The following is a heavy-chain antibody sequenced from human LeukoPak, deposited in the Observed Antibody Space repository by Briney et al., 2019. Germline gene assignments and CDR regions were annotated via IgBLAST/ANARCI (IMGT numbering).Heavy chain of an antibody. V-gene: IGHV4-59*01. J-gene: IGHJ5*02. Sequence: KPSETLSLTCTVSGGSISSYYWSWIRQPPGKGLEWIGYIYYSGSTSYNPSLKSRVTISVDTSKNHLSLKLSSVTAADTAVYYCASVHNSRTYWFDPWGQGTLVTVSS. D-gene: IGHD2-2*01. CDR1: GGSISSYY. CDR3: ASVHNSRTYWFDP. CDR2: IYYSGST.